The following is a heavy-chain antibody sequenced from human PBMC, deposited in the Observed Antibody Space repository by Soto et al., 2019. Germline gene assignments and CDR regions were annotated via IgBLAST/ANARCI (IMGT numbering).Heavy chain of an antibody. CDR1: GYTFTSYA. V-gene: IGHV1-3*01. CDR3: ARAEDSSGYYRVYYYYYGMDV. J-gene: IGHJ6*02. D-gene: IGHD3-22*01. CDR2: INADNGNT. Sequence: ASVKVSCKASGYTFTSYAMHWVRQAPGQRLEWMGWINADNGNTNYAQKLQGRVTMTRDTSTSTAYMELRSLRSDDTAVYYCARAEDSSGYYRVYYYYYGMDVWGQGTTVTVSS.